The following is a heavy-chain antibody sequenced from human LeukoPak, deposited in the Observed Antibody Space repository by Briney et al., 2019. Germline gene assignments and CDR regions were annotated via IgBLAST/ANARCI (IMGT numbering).Heavy chain of an antibody. J-gene: IGHJ5*02. D-gene: IGHD3-3*01. Sequence: ASVKVSCKASGYTFTGYYMHWVRHAPGQGLEWMGWINPNSGGTNYAQKFQGRVTMTRDTSISTAYMELSRLRSDDTAVYYCARDSLFLEWFSNWFDPWGQGTLVTVSS. CDR3: ARDSLFLEWFSNWFDP. CDR1: GYTFTGYY. CDR2: INPNSGGT. V-gene: IGHV1-2*02.